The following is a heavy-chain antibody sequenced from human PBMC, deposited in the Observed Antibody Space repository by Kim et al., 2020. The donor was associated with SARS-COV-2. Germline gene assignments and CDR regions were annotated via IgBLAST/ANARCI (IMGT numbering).Heavy chain of an antibody. V-gene: IGHV3-30*03. CDR2: XSYDGXNK. D-gene: IGHD3-10*01. CDR1: GFTFSSYG. J-gene: IGHJ6*01. Sequence: GGSLRLSCAASGFTFSSYGMHWVRQAPGKGLXWVAVXSYDGXNKYYADSVKGRXXXSRXXXKNXXXLXXXSLXVXDTGXXYXXXEAXXXYYXXXGXXXDVXXXGTXXXVS. CDR3: XXEAXXXYYXXXGXXXDV.